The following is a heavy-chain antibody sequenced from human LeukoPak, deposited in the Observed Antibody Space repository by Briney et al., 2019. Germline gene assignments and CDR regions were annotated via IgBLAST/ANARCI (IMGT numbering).Heavy chain of an antibody. CDR1: GYTFTGYY. J-gene: IGHJ4*02. CDR2: ISGYNGYT. Sequence: ASVKVSCKASGYTFTGYYMHWVRQAPGQGLEWMGWISGYNGYTNYAQKFQDKVTMTTDTSTNTAYMELRSLRSDDTAVYYCARYDGSGSVDYWGQGTLVTVSS. CDR3: ARYDGSGSVDY. V-gene: IGHV1-18*04. D-gene: IGHD3-10*01.